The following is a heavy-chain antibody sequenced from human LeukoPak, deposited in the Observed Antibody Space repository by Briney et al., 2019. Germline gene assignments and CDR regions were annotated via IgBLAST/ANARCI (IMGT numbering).Heavy chain of an antibody. CDR1: GGTFSSYA. J-gene: IGHJ6*03. V-gene: IGHV1-69*05. CDR3: ARSSALMVRGVTDYYYYYMDV. Sequence: GASVKVSCKASGGTFSSYAISWVRQAPGQGLEWMGGIIPIFGTASYAQKFQGRVTITTDESTSTAYMELSSLRSEDTAVYYCARSSALMVRGVTDYYYYYMDVWGKGTTVTGSS. CDR2: IIPIFGTA. D-gene: IGHD3-10*01.